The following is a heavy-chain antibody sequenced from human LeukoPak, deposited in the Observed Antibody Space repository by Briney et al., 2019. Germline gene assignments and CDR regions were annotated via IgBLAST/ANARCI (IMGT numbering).Heavy chain of an antibody. CDR2: INHSGST. J-gene: IGHJ6*03. Sequence: PSETLSLTCADYGGPFIGFHWNWIRQPPGKGLEWIGDINHSGSTNYNPSLTSRVTISVDPSKNQFSLNLSSVTAADTAVYYCARAYDSSGYYYGLRSYYYYYMDVWGKGTTVTVSS. CDR3: ARAYDSSGYYYGLRSYYYYYMDV. V-gene: IGHV4-34*01. CDR1: GGPFIGFH. D-gene: IGHD3-22*01.